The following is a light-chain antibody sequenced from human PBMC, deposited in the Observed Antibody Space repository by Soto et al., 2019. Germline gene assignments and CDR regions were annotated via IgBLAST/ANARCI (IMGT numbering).Light chain of an antibody. V-gene: IGKV3-15*01. CDR1: QSVVDN. CDR3: QQYDVLPPIT. J-gene: IGKJ5*01. Sequence: EVVRTQSPAALSVSPGDTATLSCRASQSVVDNLAWYQQRPGQSPRLLIYRATSRATGVPARLSGSGSGTAFTLTNRSLQSEDFAVYCCQQYDVLPPITFGQGTRLPFK. CDR2: RAT.